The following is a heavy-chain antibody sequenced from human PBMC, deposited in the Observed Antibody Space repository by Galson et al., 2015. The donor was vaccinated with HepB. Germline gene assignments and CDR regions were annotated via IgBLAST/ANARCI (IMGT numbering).Heavy chain of an antibody. V-gene: IGHV1-69*06. D-gene: IGHD3-22*01. J-gene: IGHJ3*01. CDR2: IIPTFDTP. Sequence: SVKVSCKASGGSFNTYAINWLRQAPGQGLEWMGGIIPTFDTPIYAQTFQDRVTISAGKSTSTAYMELSSPTSEDTALYYCARDRTLYYDTGGYSGAFDVWGQGTMVTVSS. CDR1: GGSFNTYA. CDR3: ARDRTLYYDTGGYSGAFDV.